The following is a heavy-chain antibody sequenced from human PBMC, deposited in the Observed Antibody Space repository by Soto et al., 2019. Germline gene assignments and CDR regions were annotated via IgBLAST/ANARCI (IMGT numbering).Heavy chain of an antibody. V-gene: IGHV4-34*01. CDR3: ARRNYFYALDV. CDR1: GGSFSGYY. J-gene: IGHJ6*02. CDR2: INYSGST. Sequence: SETLSLTCAVSGGSFSGYYWGWVRQPPGKGLEWVGGINYSGSTNYNPSLKRRVTISVDTSKNQVSLKVTSVTAADTAMYYCARRNYFYALDVWGQGTTVTVSS.